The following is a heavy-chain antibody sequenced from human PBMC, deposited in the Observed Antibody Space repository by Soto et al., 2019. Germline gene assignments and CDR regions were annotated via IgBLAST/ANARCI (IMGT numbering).Heavy chain of an antibody. CDR3: ARDLCSSTSCYYYYGMDV. CDR2: INPNSGGT. CDR1: GYTFTGYY. Sequence: ASLKVSCKASGYTFTGYYMHWVRQAPGQGLEWMGWINPNSGGTNYAQKFQGRVTMTRDTSISTAYMELSRLRSDDTAVYYCARDLCSSTSCYYYYGMDVWGQGTTVTVSS. D-gene: IGHD2-2*01. V-gene: IGHV1-2*02. J-gene: IGHJ6*02.